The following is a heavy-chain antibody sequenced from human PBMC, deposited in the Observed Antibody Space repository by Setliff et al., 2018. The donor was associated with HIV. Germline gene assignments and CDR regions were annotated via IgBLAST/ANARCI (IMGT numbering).Heavy chain of an antibody. CDR2: ISSSGSYI. D-gene: IGHD2-15*01. CDR3: ARDWGFCSGNACYAVYDH. V-gene: IGHV3-21*01. Sequence: GGSLRLSCTVSGFTFISSTMNWVRQAPGKGLEWVASISSSGSYIHYADSLKGRFTISRDNAKNSLYLEMNSVRVEDTAVYYCARDWGFCSGNACYAVYDHWGQGTQVTVSS. CDR1: GFTFISST. J-gene: IGHJ4*02.